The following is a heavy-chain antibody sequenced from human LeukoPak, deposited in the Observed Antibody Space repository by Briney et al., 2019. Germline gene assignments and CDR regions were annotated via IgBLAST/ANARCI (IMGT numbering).Heavy chain of an antibody. CDR3: ARSITMVRGVIITRPFYGMDV. D-gene: IGHD3-10*01. J-gene: IGHJ6*02. CDR1: GYTFTGYY. CDR2: INPNSGGT. V-gene: IGHV1-2*02. Sequence: ASVKVSCKASGYTFTGYYMHWVRQAPGQGLEWMGWINPNSGGTNYAQKFQGRVTMTRDTSISTAYMELSRLRSDDTVVYYCARSITMVRGVIITRPFYGMDVWGQGTTVTVSS.